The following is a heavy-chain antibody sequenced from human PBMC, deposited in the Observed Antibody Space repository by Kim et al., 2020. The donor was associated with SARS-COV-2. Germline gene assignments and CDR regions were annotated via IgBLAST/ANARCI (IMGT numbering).Heavy chain of an antibody. J-gene: IGHJ5*02. V-gene: IGHV4-34*01. Sequence: SETLSLTCAVYGGSFSGYYWSWIRQPPGKGLEWIGEINHSGSTNYNPSLKSRVTISVDTSKNQFSLKLSSVTAADTAVYYCARIFWSGYSNWFDPWGQGTLVTVSS. CDR1: GGSFSGYY. D-gene: IGHD3-3*01. CDR2: INHSGST. CDR3: ARIFWSGYSNWFDP.